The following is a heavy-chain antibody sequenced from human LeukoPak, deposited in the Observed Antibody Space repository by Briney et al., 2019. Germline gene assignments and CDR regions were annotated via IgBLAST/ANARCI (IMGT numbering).Heavy chain of an antibody. D-gene: IGHD1-14*01. CDR3: VKDNPLDY. J-gene: IGHJ4*02. Sequence: PGGTLRLSCAASGFTFSSYGMSWVRQAPGKGLEWVSAISGSRSTYYADSMKGRFTISRDNSKNTLYLHINSLRAEDTAVYYCVKDNPLDYWGQGTLVTVSS. V-gene: IGHV3-23*01. CDR2: ISGSRST. CDR1: GFTFSSYG.